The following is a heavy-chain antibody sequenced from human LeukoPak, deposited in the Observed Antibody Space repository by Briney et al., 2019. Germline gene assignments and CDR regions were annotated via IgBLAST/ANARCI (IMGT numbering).Heavy chain of an antibody. V-gene: IGHV4-59*08. J-gene: IGHJ4*02. CDR2: IYYTGST. CDR3: ARRAFSSGYYYFDY. CDR1: GGSISNYF. D-gene: IGHD3-22*01. Sequence: SETLSLTCTVSGGSISNYFWSWIRQPPGKGLEWIGYIYYTGSTNYNPSLKSRVTISADTSKNQFSLKLSSVTAADTAVYYCARRAFSSGYYYFDYWGQGTLVTVPS.